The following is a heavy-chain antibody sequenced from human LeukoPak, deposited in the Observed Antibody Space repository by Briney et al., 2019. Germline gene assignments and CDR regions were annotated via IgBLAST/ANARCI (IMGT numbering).Heavy chain of an antibody. J-gene: IGHJ4*02. V-gene: IGHV4-59*11. CDR3: ARSVSYDFGSPDGYYFDS. CDR2: IYYCGST. Sequence: SEPLSLTCTVSGGSFSSHHWIWIRQPPGKGLEWIGYIYYCGSTNYNPSLKRRVPIPVDTSKNQFSLKQSPVTGADTAVYYCARSVSYDFGSPDGYYFDSWGQGTLVTVSS. D-gene: IGHD3/OR15-3a*01. CDR1: GGSFSSHH.